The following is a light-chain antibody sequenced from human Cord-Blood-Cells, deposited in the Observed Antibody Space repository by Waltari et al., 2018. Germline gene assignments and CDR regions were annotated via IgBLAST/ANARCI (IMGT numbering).Light chain of an antibody. J-gene: IGKJ2*01. CDR2: WAS. V-gene: IGKV4-1*01. CDR3: QQYYSTPYT. CDR1: QSVLYSSNNKNY. Sequence: IVMTQYPDSLAVSLGERDTINCKSSQSVLYSSNNKNYLAWYQQKPGQPPKLLIYWASTRESGVPDRFSGSGSGTDFTLTISSLQAEDVAVYYCQQYYSTPYTFGQGTKLEIK.